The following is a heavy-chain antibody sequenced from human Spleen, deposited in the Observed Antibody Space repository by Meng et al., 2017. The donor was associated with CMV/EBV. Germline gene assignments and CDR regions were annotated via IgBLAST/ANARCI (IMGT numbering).Heavy chain of an antibody. Sequence: CKAAGYALTNYGISWVQQAPGQGLEWLGWISAYNGNTNYVEKHQGRVTMTTDTSTSTAYMELRSLRSDDTAVYYCTREPFLGAPPDYWGQGTLVTVSS. CDR3: TREPFLGAPPDY. J-gene: IGHJ4*02. D-gene: IGHD3-16*01. CDR2: ISAYNGNT. CDR1: GYALTNYG. V-gene: IGHV1-18*01.